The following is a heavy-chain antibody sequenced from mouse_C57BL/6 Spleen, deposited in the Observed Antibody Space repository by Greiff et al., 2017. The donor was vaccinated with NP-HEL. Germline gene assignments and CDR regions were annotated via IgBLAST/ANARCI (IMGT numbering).Heavy chain of an antibody. J-gene: IGHJ3*01. CDR3: ARVGTGTTFAY. V-gene: IGHV5-16*01. CDR2: INYDGSST. CDR1: GFTFSDYY. D-gene: IGHD4-1*01. Sequence: EVQVVESEGGLVQPGSSMKLSCTASGFTFSDYYMAWVRQVPEKGLEWVANINYDGSSTYYLDSLKSRFIISRDNAKNILYLQMSSLKSEDTATYYCARVGTGTTFAYWGQGTLVTVSA.